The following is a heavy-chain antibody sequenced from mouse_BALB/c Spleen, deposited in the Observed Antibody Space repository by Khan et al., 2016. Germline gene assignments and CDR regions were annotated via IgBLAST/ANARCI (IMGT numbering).Heavy chain of an antibody. Sequence: QMQLEESGAELVSPGASLKLSCKTSRYTFISSFIYCVNQRPGQGLEWIGEFKPSYGGTNFIDNFKSKAILTVDKRSITSYIQCTSLTPEDSAVSYYTRVLYSVRTSYGRYYAMYYWGLNASVTVSS. CDR3: TRVLYSVRTSYGRYYAMYY. CDR2: FKPSYGGT. CDR1: RYTFISSF. V-gene: IGHV1S81*02. J-gene: IGHJ4*01. D-gene: IGHD1-1*01.